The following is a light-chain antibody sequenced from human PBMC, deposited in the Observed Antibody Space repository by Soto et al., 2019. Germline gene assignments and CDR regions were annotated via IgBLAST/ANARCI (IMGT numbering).Light chain of an antibody. J-gene: IGKJ3*01. CDR3: QQYGSSLFT. CDR1: QSVSSSY. CDR2: GSS. Sequence: EIVLTQSPGTLSLSPGERATLSCRASQSVSSSYLAWYQQKPGQAPRLLIYGSSSRANGISDRFSGSGSGTDFTLTISRLEPEDFAVYYCQQYGSSLFTFGPGTKVDIK. V-gene: IGKV3-20*01.